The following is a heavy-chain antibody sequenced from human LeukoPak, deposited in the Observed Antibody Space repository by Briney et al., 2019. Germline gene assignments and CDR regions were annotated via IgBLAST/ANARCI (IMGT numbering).Heavy chain of an antibody. V-gene: IGHV1-3*01. CDR1: GYTFTSYA. CDR2: INAGNGNT. D-gene: IGHD1-14*01. J-gene: IGHJ4*02. Sequence: GASVKVSCKASGYTFTSYAMHWVRQAPGQRLEWMGWINAGNGNTKYSQKFQGRVTITRDTSASTAYMELGSLRSEGTAVYYCARAPRKPEFDYWGQGTLVTGSS. CDR3: ARAPRKPEFDY.